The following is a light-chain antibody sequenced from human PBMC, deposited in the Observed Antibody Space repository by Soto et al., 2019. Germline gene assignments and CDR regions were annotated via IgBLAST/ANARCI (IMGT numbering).Light chain of an antibody. CDR3: QQYGNSPRT. V-gene: IGKV3-20*01. J-gene: IGKJ5*01. CDR1: QSVRSTY. CDR2: GAS. Sequence: EIVLTQSPGTLSLSPGERATLSCRASQSVRSTYLAWYQQKPGQAPRLLIYGASSRATGIPDRFSGSGSGTDFTLTISRLEPEDFAVYFCQQYGNSPRTFGQGTRLAIK.